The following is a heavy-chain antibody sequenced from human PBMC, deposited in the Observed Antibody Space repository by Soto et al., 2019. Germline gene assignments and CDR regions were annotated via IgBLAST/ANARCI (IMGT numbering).Heavy chain of an antibody. CDR3: ARSKYDFWTTDAFDI. J-gene: IGHJ3*02. V-gene: IGHV4-39*01. CDR1: GASISSSSYY. Sequence: ETRSFTGVVSGASISSSSYYWGWIRQPPGKGLEWIGSIYYSGSTYYNPSLQSRVTISVDTSKNQFSPKLSYVTAADTAVYYCARSKYDFWTTDAFDIWGQGTTVTVSS. D-gene: IGHD3-3*01. CDR2: IYYSGST.